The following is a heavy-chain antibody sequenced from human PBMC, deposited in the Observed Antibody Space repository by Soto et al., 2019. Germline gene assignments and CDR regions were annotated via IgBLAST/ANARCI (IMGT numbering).Heavy chain of an antibody. V-gene: IGHV4-61*01. CDR2: IYYSGST. Sequence: QVQLQGSGPGLVKPSETLSLTCTVSGGSVSSGSYYWSWIRQPPGKGLEWIGYIYYSGSTNYNPSLKSRVTISVDTSKNQFSLKLSSVTAADTAVYYCASSIAAREAWFDPWGQGTLVTVSS. CDR3: ASSIAAREAWFDP. J-gene: IGHJ5*02. D-gene: IGHD6-6*01. CDR1: GGSVSSGSYY.